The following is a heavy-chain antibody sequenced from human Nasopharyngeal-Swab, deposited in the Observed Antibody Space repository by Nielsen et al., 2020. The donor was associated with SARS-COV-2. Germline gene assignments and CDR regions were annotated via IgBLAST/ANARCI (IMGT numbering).Heavy chain of an antibody. J-gene: IGHJ4*02. D-gene: IGHD6-19*01. CDR3: ARQGGYSSGWYYFDY. CDR1: GGSISRYY. CDR2: IYTSGST. Sequence: SETLSLTCTVSGGSISRYYWSWIRQPGGKGLEWIGRIYTSGSTNYNPSLKSRVTMSVDTSKNQFSLKLRSVTAADTAVDYCARQGGYSSGWYYFDYWGQGTLVTVSS. V-gene: IGHV4-4*07.